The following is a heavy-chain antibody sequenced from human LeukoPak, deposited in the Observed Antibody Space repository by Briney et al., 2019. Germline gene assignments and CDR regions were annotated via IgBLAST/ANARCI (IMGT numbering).Heavy chain of an antibody. CDR3: ARGVGSSGSMYDY. D-gene: IGHD3-22*01. J-gene: IGHJ4*02. CDR2: INHSGST. CDR1: GGSFRGYY. Sequence: SETLSLTCAVYGGSFRGYYWSWVRQPPGKGLEWVGEINHSGSTNYNPSLKRRVTLSVETSKNKLSLKLSSVTAADTAVYYCARGVGSSGSMYDYWGEGTLVTVSS. V-gene: IGHV4-34*01.